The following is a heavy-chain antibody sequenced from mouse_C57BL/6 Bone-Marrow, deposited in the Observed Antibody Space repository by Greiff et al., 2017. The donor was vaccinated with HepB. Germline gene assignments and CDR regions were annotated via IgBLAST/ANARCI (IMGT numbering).Heavy chain of an antibody. CDR3: AWGNYGGNWYFDV. CDR1: GYTFTSYT. D-gene: IGHD2-1*01. J-gene: IGHJ1*03. Sequence: VQLQQSGAELARPGASVKMSCKASGYTFTSYTMHWVKQRPGQGLEWIGYINPSSGYTKYNQKFKDKATLTADKSSSTAYMQLSSLTSEDSAVYYCAWGNYGGNWYFDVWGTGTTVTVSS. V-gene: IGHV1-4*01. CDR2: INPSSGYT.